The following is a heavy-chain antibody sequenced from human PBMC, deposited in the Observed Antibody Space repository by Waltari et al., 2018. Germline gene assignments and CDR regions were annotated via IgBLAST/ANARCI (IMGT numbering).Heavy chain of an antibody. CDR3: ARLLGYCSGGSCYYFDY. CDR1: GGSFSGYY. V-gene: IGHV4-34*01. J-gene: IGHJ4*02. Sequence: QVQLQQWGAGLLQPSETLSLTCAVYGGSFSGYYWCWIRQPPGKGLEWIGEINHSGSTNYNPSLKSRVTISVDTSKNQFSLKLSSVTAADTAVYYCARLLGYCSGGSCYYFDYWGQGTLVTVSS. CDR2: INHSGST. D-gene: IGHD2-15*01.